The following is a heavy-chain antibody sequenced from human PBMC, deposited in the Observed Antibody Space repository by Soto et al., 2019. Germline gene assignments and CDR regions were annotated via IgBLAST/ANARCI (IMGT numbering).Heavy chain of an antibody. J-gene: IGHJ1*01. CDR3: AKDHGGIVVVPAAIFQY. CDR2: ISYDGSNK. V-gene: IGHV3-30*18. CDR1: GFTFSSYG. D-gene: IGHD2-2*02. Sequence: QVQLVESGGGVVQPGRSLRLSCAASGFTFSSYGMHWVRQAPGKGLEWVAVISYDGSNKYYADSVKGRFTISRDNSKNTLYLKMNSLRAEDTAVYYCAKDHGGIVVVPAAIFQYWGQGTLVTVSS.